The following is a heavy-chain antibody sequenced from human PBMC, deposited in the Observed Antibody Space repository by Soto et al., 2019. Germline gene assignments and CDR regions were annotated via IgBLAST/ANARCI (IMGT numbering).Heavy chain of an antibody. Sequence: QVQLVQSGAEVQKPGSSVKVSCKASGGTFSSYAISWVRQAPGQGLEWMGGIIPIFGTANYAQKFQGRVTITADESTSTADMELSSLRSEDTAVYYCARALETGTTGYYYYGMDVWGQGTTVTVSS. J-gene: IGHJ6*02. D-gene: IGHD1-1*01. CDR3: ARALETGTTGYYYYGMDV. V-gene: IGHV1-69*01. CDR1: GGTFSSYA. CDR2: IIPIFGTA.